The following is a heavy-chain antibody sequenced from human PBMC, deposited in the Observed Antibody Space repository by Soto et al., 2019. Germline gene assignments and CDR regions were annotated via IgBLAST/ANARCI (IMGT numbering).Heavy chain of an antibody. Sequence: QVHLQESGPGLVKPSETLSLTCTVSGGSISGYYWSWFRQPPGKGLEWIAYIHYSGNTKYNPYLNSRVSMSKDTSKSPFPLKLSSVTAADTAVYYCARTTQGGNMDVWGQGATVTVSS. J-gene: IGHJ6*02. CDR3: ARTTQGGNMDV. D-gene: IGHD1-26*01. CDR1: GGSISGYY. V-gene: IGHV4-59*01. CDR2: IHYSGNT.